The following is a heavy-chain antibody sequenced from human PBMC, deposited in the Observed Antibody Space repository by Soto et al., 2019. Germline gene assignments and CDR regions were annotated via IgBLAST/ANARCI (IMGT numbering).Heavy chain of an antibody. CDR2: IYYGGTT. Sequence: SSETLSLTCTVSGDSISSGGYYWSWIRQHPGKGLEWIGYIYYGGTTYYNPSLESRVTISADTSENQFSLKVNSVTVADTAVYYCASTYYTGSSGPFDYWGQGTLVTVSS. J-gene: IGHJ4*02. CDR1: GDSISSGGYY. CDR3: ASTYYTGSSGPFDY. V-gene: IGHV4-31*03. D-gene: IGHD3-22*01.